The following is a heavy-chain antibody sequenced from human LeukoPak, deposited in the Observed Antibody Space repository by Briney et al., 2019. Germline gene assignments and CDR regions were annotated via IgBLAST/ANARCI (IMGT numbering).Heavy chain of an antibody. CDR3: ARGINPDY. CDR2: ISSSSSYI. CDR1: GFTFSSCS. Sequence: GGSLRLSCAASGFTFSSCSMNWVRPAPGKGLEWVSSISSSSSYIYYADSVKGRFTISRDNAKSSLYLQMNSLRAEDTAVYYCARGINPDYWGQGTLVTVSS. V-gene: IGHV3-21*01. J-gene: IGHJ4*02.